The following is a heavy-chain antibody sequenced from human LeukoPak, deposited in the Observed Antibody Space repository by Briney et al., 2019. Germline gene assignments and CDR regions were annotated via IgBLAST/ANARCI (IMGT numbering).Heavy chain of an antibody. J-gene: IGHJ4*02. CDR1: GFTFDDYG. CDR3: AKDKGPALDYYFDY. V-gene: IGHV3-20*04. CDR2: INWNGGST. Sequence: GGSLRLSCAASGFTFDDYGMSWVRQAPGKGLEWVSGINWNGGSTGYADSVKGRFTISRDNAKNSLYLQMNSLRAEDTALYYCAKDKGPALDYYFDYWGQGTLVTVSS.